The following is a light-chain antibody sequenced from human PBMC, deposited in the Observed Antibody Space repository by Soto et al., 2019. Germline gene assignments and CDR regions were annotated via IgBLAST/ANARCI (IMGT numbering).Light chain of an antibody. CDR1: QSVSSSY. V-gene: IGKV3-20*01. Sequence: EIVLTHSPGTLSLSPCEAATLSVTASQSVSSSYLAWYQQKPGQAPRLLIYGASSRATGIPDRFSGSGSGTDFTLTISSLQPEDFATYYCQQANSFPYTFGQGTRLEIK. J-gene: IGKJ5*01. CDR3: QQANSFPYT. CDR2: GAS.